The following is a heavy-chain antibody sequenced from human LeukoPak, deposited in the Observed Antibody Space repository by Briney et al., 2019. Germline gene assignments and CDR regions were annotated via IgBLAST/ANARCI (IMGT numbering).Heavy chain of an antibody. CDR2: INPSGGST. CDR3: AKPTGGYSYGYPLGY. D-gene: IGHD5-18*01. V-gene: IGHV1-46*01. Sequence: ASVKVSCKASGYTFTSYYMHWVRQAPGQGLEWMGIINPSGGSTSYAQKFQGRVTMTRDTSTSTVYMELSSLRSEDTAVYYCAKPTGGYSYGYPLGYWGQGTLVTVSS. J-gene: IGHJ4*02. CDR1: GYTFTSYY.